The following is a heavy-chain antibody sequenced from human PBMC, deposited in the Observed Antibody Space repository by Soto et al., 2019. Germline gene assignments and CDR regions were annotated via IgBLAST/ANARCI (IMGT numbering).Heavy chain of an antibody. CDR2: IYYSGST. CDR3: ARVGGFGATTIDY. V-gene: IGHV4-30-4*01. CDR1: GGSISSGDYY. Sequence: TSETLPLTWTVSGGSISSGDYYWSWIRPPPGKGLEWIGYIYYSGSTYYNPSLKSRVTISVDTSKNQFSLKLSSVTAADTAVYYCARVGGFGATTIDYWGQGTLVTVSS. J-gene: IGHJ4*02. D-gene: IGHD3-10*01.